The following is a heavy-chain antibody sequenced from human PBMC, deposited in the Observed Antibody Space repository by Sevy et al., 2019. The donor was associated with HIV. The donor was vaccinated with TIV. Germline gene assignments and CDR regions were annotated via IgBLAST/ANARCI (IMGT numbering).Heavy chain of an antibody. CDR3: AKEERGFYEDKTAYYADRPSVDY. Sequence: RHGGSLRLSCAASGFIFSGYGMHWVRQAPGRGLEWVSFISFDGNKKYCAEFVKGRFTISKDTSKNTLFLEMNSLGAEDTAVYFCAKEERGFYEDKTAYYADRPSVDYWGQGTLVTVSS. CDR2: ISFDGNKK. J-gene: IGHJ4*01. D-gene: IGHD3-9*01. CDR1: GFIFSGYG. V-gene: IGHV3-30*18.